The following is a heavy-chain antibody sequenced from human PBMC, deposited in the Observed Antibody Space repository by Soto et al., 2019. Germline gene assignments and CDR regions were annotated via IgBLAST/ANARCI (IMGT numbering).Heavy chain of an antibody. CDR3: AREVEGGSLCPEVRMDV. CDR2: IIPIFGTA. V-gene: IGHV1-69*01. Sequence: QVQLVQSGAEVKKPGSSVKVSCKASGGTFSSYAISWVRQAPGQGLEWMGGIIPIFGTANYAQKFQGRVTITADESTSTAYMELSSLRSEDTAVYYCAREVEGGSLCPEVRMDVWGQGTTVTVSS. J-gene: IGHJ6*02. D-gene: IGHD3-10*02. CDR1: GGTFSSYA.